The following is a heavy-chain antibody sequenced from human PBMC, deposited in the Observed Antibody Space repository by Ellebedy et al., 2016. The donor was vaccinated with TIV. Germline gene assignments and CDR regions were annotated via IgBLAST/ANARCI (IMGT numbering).Heavy chain of an antibody. CDR2: IYYSGST. V-gene: IGHV4-61*01. CDR1: GGSVSSGSYY. D-gene: IGHD3-22*01. CDR3: ARIYDTYGYFDY. Sequence: SETLSLXXTVSGGSVSSGSYYWSWIRQPPGKGLEWIGYIYYSGSTNYNPSLKSRVTISVDTSKNQFSLKLSSVTAADTAVYYCARIYDTYGYFDYWGQGTLVSVSS. J-gene: IGHJ4*02.